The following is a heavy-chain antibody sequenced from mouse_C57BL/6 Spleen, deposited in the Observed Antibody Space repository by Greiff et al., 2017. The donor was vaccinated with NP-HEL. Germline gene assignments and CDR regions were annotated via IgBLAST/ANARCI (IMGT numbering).Heavy chain of an antibody. CDR2: IYPGNSDT. D-gene: IGHD2-1*01. CDR1: GYTFTSYW. V-gene: IGHV1-5*01. J-gene: IGHJ3*01. Sequence: VQLKESGTVLARPGASVKMSCKTSGYTFTSYWMHWVKQRPGQGLEWIGDIYPGNSDTSYNQKFKGKAKLTADTSASTAYMELSSLTNEDSAVYYCTRSDYGNYVAYWGQGTLVTVSA. CDR3: TRSDYGNYVAY.